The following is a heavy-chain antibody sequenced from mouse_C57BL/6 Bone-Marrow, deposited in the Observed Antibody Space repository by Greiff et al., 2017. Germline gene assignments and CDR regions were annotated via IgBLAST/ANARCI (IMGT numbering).Heavy chain of an antibody. J-gene: IGHJ3*01. Sequence: EVKLVESGGGLVQPGGSLKLSCAASGFTFSDYYMYWVRQTPEKRLEWVAYISNGGGSTYYPDTVKGRFTIPRDNAKNTLYLQMSRLKSEDTAMYYCARPYYYGSREAWFAYWGQGTLVTVSA. CDR2: ISNGGGST. CDR3: ARPYYYGSREAWFAY. D-gene: IGHD1-1*01. CDR1: GFTFSDYY. V-gene: IGHV5-12*01.